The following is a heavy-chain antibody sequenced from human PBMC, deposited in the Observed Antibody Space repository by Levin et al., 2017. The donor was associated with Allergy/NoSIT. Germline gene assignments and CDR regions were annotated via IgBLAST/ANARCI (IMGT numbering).Heavy chain of an antibody. V-gene: IGHV1-69*06. J-gene: IGHJ3*02. CDR3: ARALEMATIGVGAFDI. CDR2: IIPIFGTA. D-gene: IGHD5-24*01. Sequence: KISCKASGGTFSSYAISWVRQAPGQGLEWMGGIIPIFGTANYAQKFQGRVTITADKSTSTAYMELSSLRSEDTAVYYCARALEMATIGVGAFDIWGQGTMVTVSS. CDR1: GGTFSSYA.